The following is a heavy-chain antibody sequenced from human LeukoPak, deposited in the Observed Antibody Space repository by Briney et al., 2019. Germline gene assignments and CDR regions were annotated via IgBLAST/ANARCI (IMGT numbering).Heavy chain of an antibody. CDR3: ASIDYGDPKSDY. V-gene: IGHV4-34*01. D-gene: IGHD4-17*01. J-gene: IGHJ4*02. CDR2: INHSGST. Sequence: PSETLSLTCTVSGGSISSYYWSWIRQPPGKGLEWIGEINHSGSTNYNPSLKSRVTISVDTSKNQFSLKLSSVTAADTAVYYCASIDYGDPKSDYWGQGTLVTVSS. CDR1: GGSISSYY.